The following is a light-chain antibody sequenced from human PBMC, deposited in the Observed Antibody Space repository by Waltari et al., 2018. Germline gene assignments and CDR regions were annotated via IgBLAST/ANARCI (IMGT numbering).Light chain of an antibody. CDR3: SSQTLDGLVL. Sequence: QLALTQPASVSGSPGQSITISCSGVGSAVGASDSVSWHQHHPGKAPQVIIYDVTNPPSGVSDRFSASKSANTASLTISRLQPEDEADYYCSSQTLDGLVLFGGGTRLTVL. CDR2: DVT. V-gene: IGLV2-14*03. J-gene: IGLJ2*01. CDR1: GSAVGASDS.